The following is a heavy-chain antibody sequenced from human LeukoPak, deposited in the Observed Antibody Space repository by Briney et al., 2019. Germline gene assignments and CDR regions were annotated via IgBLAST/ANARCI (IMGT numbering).Heavy chain of an antibody. V-gene: IGHV3-74*03. CDR3: SRSQFDY. CDR2: ISGDGTIK. J-gene: IGHJ4*02. Sequence: GGSLRLSCAASGFTFSDYWMTWVRQVPGKGLVWVSRISGDGTIKTYADFVRGRFTISRDNTKNILYLQMNSLKVEDTATYFCSRSQFDYWGQGVLVTVSP. CDR1: GFTFSDYW.